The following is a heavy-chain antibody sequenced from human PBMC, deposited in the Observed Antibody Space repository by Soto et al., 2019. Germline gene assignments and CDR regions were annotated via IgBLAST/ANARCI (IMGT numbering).Heavy chain of an antibody. J-gene: IGHJ6*03. CDR2: ISGSGGST. Sequence: PGGSLRLSCAASGFTFSSYAVSWVRQAPGKGLEWVSGISGSGGSTYYADSVKGRFTISRDNSKNTLYLQMNSLRAEDTAVYYCARGYCSSTRCFYYMDVWGKGTTVTVSS. D-gene: IGHD2-2*01. CDR1: GFTFSSYA. V-gene: IGHV3-23*01. CDR3: ARGYCSSTRCFYYMDV.